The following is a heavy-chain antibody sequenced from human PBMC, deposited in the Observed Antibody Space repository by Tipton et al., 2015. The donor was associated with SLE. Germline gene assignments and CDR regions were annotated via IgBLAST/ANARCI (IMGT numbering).Heavy chain of an antibody. Sequence: TLSLTCTVSGGSISSYYWSWIRQPPGKGLEWIGYIYYSGSTNYNPSLKSRASISVDTSKNQFSLKLSSVTAADTAVYYCARDHTIFGVVISLGAFDIWGQGTMVTVSS. CDR1: GGSISSYY. CDR3: ARDHTIFGVVISLGAFDI. D-gene: IGHD3-3*01. V-gene: IGHV4-59*12. J-gene: IGHJ3*02. CDR2: IYYSGST.